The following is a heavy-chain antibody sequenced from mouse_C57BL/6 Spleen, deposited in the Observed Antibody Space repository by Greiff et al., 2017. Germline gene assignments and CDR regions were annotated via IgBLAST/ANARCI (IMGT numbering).Heavy chain of an antibody. CDR3: ARGTAQAPYYFDY. V-gene: IGHV1-52*01. CDR2: IDPSDSET. CDR1: GYTFTSYW. D-gene: IGHD3-2*02. J-gene: IGHJ2*01. Sequence: QVQLKQPGAELVRPGSSVKLSCKASGYTFTSYWMHWVKQRPIQGLEWIGNIDPSDSETHYNQKFKDKATLTVDKSSSTAYMQLSSLTSEDSAVYYCARGTAQAPYYFDYWGQGTTLTVSS.